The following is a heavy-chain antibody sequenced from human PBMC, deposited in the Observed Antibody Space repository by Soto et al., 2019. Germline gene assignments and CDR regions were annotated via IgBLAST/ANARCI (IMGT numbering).Heavy chain of an antibody. Sequence: ASVKVSCKASGYTFTSYGISWVRQAPGQGLEWMGWISAYNGNTNYAQKLQGRVTMTTDTSTSTAYMELRSLRSDDTAVYYCARGSRSRKLADAFDIWGQGTMVTVSS. CDR3: ARGSRSRKLADAFDI. J-gene: IGHJ3*02. CDR2: ISAYNGNT. D-gene: IGHD6-6*01. CDR1: GYTFTSYG. V-gene: IGHV1-18*01.